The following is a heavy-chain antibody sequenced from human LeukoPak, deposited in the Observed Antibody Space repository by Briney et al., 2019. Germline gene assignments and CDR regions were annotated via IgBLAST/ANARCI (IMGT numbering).Heavy chain of an antibody. D-gene: IGHD2-21*01. V-gene: IGHV4-39*01. CDR3: ARREGPLFDY. Sequence: SETLCLTCTVSGGSISSSSYYWGWIRQPPGKGLEWIGSIYYSGSTYYNPSLKSRVTISVDTSKNQFSLKLSSVTAADTAVYYCARREGPLFDYWGQGTLVTVSS. J-gene: IGHJ4*02. CDR2: IYYSGST. CDR1: GGSISSSSYY.